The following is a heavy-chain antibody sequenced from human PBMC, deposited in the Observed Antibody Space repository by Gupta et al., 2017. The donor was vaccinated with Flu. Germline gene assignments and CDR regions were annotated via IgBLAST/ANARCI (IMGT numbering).Heavy chain of an antibody. CDR1: GFTFSSYA. Sequence: EVQLLESGGGLVQPGGSLRLSCSASGFTFSSYAMTWVRQAPGKGLKWVSIISNRGDDSYYADSVKGRFTISRDNSKNKVYLQMNSLRVDDTALYYCANGESNWNPQGVYWGQGILVTVSS. J-gene: IGHJ4*02. D-gene: IGHD1-1*01. CDR3: ANGESNWNPQGVY. CDR2: ISNRGDDS. V-gene: IGHV3-23*01.